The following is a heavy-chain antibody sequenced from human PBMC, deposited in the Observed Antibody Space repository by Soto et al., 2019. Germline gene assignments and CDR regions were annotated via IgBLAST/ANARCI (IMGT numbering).Heavy chain of an antibody. V-gene: IGHV1-18*04. CDR3: ARGYDKSGYSGAVDI. CDR2: LATDNGNT. Sequence: ASVQVSCQASGYSSTNYSLNCVRQAPGQCLEWMGWLATDNGNTNYAPKLQGRVTMTTDTSTSTAYMELRSLRSDDTAVYYCARGYDKSGYSGAVDIWGQGTMVTVSS. CDR1: GYSSTNYS. J-gene: IGHJ3*02. D-gene: IGHD3-22*01.